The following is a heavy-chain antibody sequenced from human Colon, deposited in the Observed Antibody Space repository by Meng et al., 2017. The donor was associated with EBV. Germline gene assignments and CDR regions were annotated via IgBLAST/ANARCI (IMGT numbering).Heavy chain of an antibody. V-gene: IGHV4-31*03. J-gene: IGHJ5*02. CDR2: IHYSGST. CDR1: GGSISSGTYY. D-gene: IGHD3-22*01. Sequence: QVQRQESDAGLVKPSQNLSLTCTVIGGSISSGTYYWGWIRQHPGKGLEWIAYIHYSGSTYYSPSLKSRVTISVDTSKNQLSLKLTSMTAADTAVYYCARYVFDSSSLYSNWFDPWGQGTLVTVSS. CDR3: ARYVFDSSSLYSNWFDP.